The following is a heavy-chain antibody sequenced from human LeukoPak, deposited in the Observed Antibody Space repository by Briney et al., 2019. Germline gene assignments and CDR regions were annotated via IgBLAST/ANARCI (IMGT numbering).Heavy chain of an antibody. CDR1: GYTFTSYY. CDR3: AGEGSVAGTLRYYYMDV. V-gene: IGHV1-46*01. CDR2: INPSGGST. Sequence: ASVKVSCKASGYTFTSYYMHWVRQAPGQGLEWMGIINPSGGSTSYAQKFQGRVTMTRDMSTSTVYMELSSLRSEDTAVYYRAGEGSVAGTLRYYYMDVWGKGTTVTVSS. J-gene: IGHJ6*03. D-gene: IGHD6-19*01.